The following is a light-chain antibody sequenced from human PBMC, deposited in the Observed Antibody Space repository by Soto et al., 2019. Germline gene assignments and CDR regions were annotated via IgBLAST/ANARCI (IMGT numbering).Light chain of an antibody. CDR3: QHYGPSPPYT. CDR2: KAS. Sequence: DIQMTQSPSALSASVGDRVTITCRGSQGISSWLAWYQQKPGKAPRLLIYKASSLASGVPSRFSGSGSGTEFTLTISRLEREDSAVYYCQHYGPSPPYTFGQGTNLDIK. J-gene: IGKJ2*01. V-gene: IGKV1-5*03. CDR1: QGISSW.